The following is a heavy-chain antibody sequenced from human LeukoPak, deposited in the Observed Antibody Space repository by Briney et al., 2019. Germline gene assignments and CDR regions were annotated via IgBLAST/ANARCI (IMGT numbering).Heavy chain of an antibody. J-gene: IGHJ4*02. CDR1: GFTVSSNY. D-gene: IGHD3-16*01. V-gene: IGHV3-53*01. Sequence: PGGSLRLSCAASGFTVSSNYMSWVRQAPGKGLEWVSVIYSGGSTYYADSVKGRFTISRDNSKNTLYLQMNSLRAEDTAVYYCARDSFTATPLGYWGQGTLVTVSS. CDR3: ARDSFTATPLGY. CDR2: IYSGGST.